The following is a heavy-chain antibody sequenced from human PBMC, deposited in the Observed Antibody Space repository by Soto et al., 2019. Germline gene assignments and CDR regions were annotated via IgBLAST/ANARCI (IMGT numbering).Heavy chain of an antibody. CDR3: ASCVRGGDADWFDP. Sequence: QVQLLQSGAEVKQPGASLKVSCTASGYTFTSYAMHWVRQAPGQRLEWMGWINAGNGNTKYSQKCQGRVTITRDTSASTAYMELRRMRSVGTAVYSLASCVRGGDADWFDPWGQGTLVTVSS. CDR2: INAGNGNT. D-gene: IGHD2-21*02. CDR1: GYTFTSYA. J-gene: IGHJ5*02. V-gene: IGHV1-3*01.